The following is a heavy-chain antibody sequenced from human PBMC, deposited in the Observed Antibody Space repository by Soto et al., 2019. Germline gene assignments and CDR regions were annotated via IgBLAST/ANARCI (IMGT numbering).Heavy chain of an antibody. Sequence: EASVKVSCKASGYTFTSYGISWVRQAPGQGLEWMGWINPNSGVTNYAQKFQGWVTMTRDTSFSTAYMELSRLRSDDTAVYYCARGYCSGGSCSAYYYYYYGMDVWGQGTTV. CDR2: INPNSGVT. CDR3: ARGYCSGGSCSAYYYYYYGMDV. J-gene: IGHJ6*02. CDR1: GYTFTSYG. D-gene: IGHD2-15*01. V-gene: IGHV1-2*04.